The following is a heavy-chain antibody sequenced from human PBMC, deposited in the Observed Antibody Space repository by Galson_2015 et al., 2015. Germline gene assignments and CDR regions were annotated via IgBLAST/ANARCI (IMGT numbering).Heavy chain of an antibody. CDR1: GGSISSGGYY. Sequence: TLSLTCTVSGGSISSGGYYWSWIRQHPGKGLEWIGYIYYSGSTYYNPSLKSRVTISVDTSKNQFSLKLSSVTAADTAVYYCARDIGGRDGYLDAFDIWGQGTMVTVSS. CDR3: ARDIGGRDGYLDAFDI. CDR2: IYYSGST. J-gene: IGHJ3*02. D-gene: IGHD5-24*01. V-gene: IGHV4-31*02.